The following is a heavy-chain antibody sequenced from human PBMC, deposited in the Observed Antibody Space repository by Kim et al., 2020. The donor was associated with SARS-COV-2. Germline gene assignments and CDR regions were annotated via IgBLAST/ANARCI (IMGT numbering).Heavy chain of an antibody. V-gene: IGHV1-18*04. J-gene: IGHJ6*02. CDR1: GYTFTSYG. Sequence: ASVKVSCKASGYTFTSYGISWVRQAPGQGLEWMGWISAYNGNTNYAQKLQGRVTMTTDTSTSTAYMELRSLRSDDTAVYYCAREEQWLARGPSPYGMDVWGQGTTVTVSS. D-gene: IGHD6-19*01. CDR3: AREEQWLARGPSPYGMDV. CDR2: ISAYNGNT.